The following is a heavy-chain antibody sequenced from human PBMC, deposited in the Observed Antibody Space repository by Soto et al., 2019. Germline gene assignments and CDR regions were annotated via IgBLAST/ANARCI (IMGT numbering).Heavy chain of an antibody. CDR1: GGSISSYC. D-gene: IGHD6-13*01. CDR2: IYYSGST. CDR3: ASLSSSSTLGDY. V-gene: IGHV4-59*01. J-gene: IGHJ4*02. Sequence: SVPLSLTCTVSGGSISSYCWSWIRQPPGKGLEWIGYIYYSGSTNYNPSLKSRVTISVDTSKNQFSLKLSSVTAADTAVYYCASLSSSSTLGDYWGQGTLVTVSS.